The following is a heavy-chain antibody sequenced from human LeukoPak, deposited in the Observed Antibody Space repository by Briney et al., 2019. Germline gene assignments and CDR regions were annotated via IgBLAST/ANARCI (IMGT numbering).Heavy chain of an antibody. V-gene: IGHV3-48*04. Sequence: GGSLRLSCAASGFTFSSFNMNWVRHTPGKGLEWISYISSSSSTIYYADSVKGRFTISRDNAKNSLYLQMNSLRAEDTAVYYCARASITMVRGAIIWGQGTLVTVSS. CDR3: ARASITMVRGAII. J-gene: IGHJ4*02. CDR2: ISSSSSTI. CDR1: GFTFSSFN. D-gene: IGHD3-10*01.